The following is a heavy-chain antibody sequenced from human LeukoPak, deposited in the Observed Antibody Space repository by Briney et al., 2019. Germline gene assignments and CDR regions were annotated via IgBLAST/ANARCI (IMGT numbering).Heavy chain of an antibody. CDR2: ISYDGSNK. V-gene: IGHV3-30*18. CDR1: GFAFSSYG. CDR3: AKDDSLRLGELSLSTFDY. D-gene: IGHD3-16*02. J-gene: IGHJ4*02. Sequence: GGSLRLSCAASGFAFSSYGMHWVRQAPGKGLEWVAVISYDGSNKYYADSVKGRFTISRDNSKNTLYLQMNSLRAEDTAVYYCAKDDSLRLGELSLSTFDYWGQGTLVTVSS.